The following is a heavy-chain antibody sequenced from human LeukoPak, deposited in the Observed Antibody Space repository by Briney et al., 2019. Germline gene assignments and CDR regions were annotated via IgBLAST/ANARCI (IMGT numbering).Heavy chain of an antibody. J-gene: IGHJ3*02. CDR1: GFIFSNAW. V-gene: IGHV3-15*01. Sequence: GGSLRLSCAASGFIFSNAWMSWVRQAPGKGLEWVGRIKSKTDGGTTDYAAPVKGRFTISRDDSQNTLYLQMNSLKTEDTAVYYCTTDLGITMVRGVIGDAFDIWGQGTMVTVSS. CDR3: TTDLGITMVRGVIGDAFDI. CDR2: IKSKTDGGTT. D-gene: IGHD3-10*01.